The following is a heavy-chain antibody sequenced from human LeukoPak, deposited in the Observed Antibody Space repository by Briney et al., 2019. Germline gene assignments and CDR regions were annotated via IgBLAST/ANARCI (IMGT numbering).Heavy chain of an antibody. Sequence: GGSLRLSCAASGSTVSSNYMSWVRQAPGKGLEWVSVIYSGGRTYYADSVKGRFTISRDNSKNMVYLQMNSLRTEDTAVYYCANAPLTTVTTSDYWGQGTLVTVSS. V-gene: IGHV3-66*02. CDR3: ANAPLTTVTTSDY. J-gene: IGHJ4*02. CDR1: GSTVSSNY. D-gene: IGHD4-17*01. CDR2: IYSGGRT.